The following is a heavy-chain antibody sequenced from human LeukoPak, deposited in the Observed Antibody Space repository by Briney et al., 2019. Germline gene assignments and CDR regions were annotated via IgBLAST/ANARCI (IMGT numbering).Heavy chain of an antibody. Sequence: SETLSLTCTVSGGSIGSFFWSWIRQPPGKALEWIGYIHYSGSTKYNPSLKSRVTISVDTSKNQFSLKLSSVTAADTAVYYCASANYYYYYYMDVWGKGTTVTVSS. CDR1: GGSIGSFF. CDR2: IHYSGST. CDR3: ASANYYYYYYMDV. V-gene: IGHV4-59*01. J-gene: IGHJ6*03.